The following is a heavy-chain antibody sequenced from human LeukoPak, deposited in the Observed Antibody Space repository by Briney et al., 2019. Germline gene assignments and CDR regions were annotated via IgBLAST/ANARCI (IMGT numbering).Heavy chain of an antibody. CDR2: IYYSGST. D-gene: IGHD4-11*01. CDR1: GGSISGSSYY. CDR3: ARPQRYSNYALDY. Sequence: TLSLTCTVSGGSISGSSYYWGWIRQPPGKGLEWIGSIYYSGSTYYKPSLKSRVTMSVDTSKNQFSLKLSSVTAADTAVYYCARPQRYSNYALDYWGQGTLVTVSS. J-gene: IGHJ4*02. V-gene: IGHV4-39*01.